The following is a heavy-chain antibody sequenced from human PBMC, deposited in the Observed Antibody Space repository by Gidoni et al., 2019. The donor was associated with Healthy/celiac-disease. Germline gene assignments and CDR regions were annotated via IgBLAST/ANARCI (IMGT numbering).Heavy chain of an antibody. CDR3: ARDGSRSSGYPPSGY. D-gene: IGHD3-22*01. CDR1: GFTFSSYS. Sequence: EVQLVESGGGLVKPGGSLSMSCAASGFTFSSYSMNWVRQAPGKGLDWVSSISSSSSYIYYADSVKGRFTISRDNAKNSLYLQMNSLRAEDTAVYYCARDGSRSSGYPPSGYWGQGTLVTVSS. V-gene: IGHV3-21*01. J-gene: IGHJ4*02. CDR2: ISSSSSYI.